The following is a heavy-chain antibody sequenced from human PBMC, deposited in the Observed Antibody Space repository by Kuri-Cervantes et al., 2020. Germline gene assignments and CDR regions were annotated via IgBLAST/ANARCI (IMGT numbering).Heavy chain of an antibody. CDR3: AKETGSGSSNDDY. J-gene: IGHJ4*02. V-gene: IGHV3-9*01. Sequence: SLKISCAASGFTFDDYAMHWVRQAPGKGLEWVSGISWNSGSIGYADSVKGRFTISRDNSKNTLYLQMNSLRAEDTAVYYCAKETGSGSSNDDYWGQGTLVTVSS. CDR1: GFTFDDYA. CDR2: ISWNSGSI. D-gene: IGHD1-26*01.